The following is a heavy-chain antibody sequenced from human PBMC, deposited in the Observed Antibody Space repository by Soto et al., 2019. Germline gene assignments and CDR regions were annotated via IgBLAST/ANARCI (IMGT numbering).Heavy chain of an antibody. V-gene: IGHV3-23*01. CDR3: AKLQSQELGRGAFDV. CDR1: GVTFFSYA. Sequence: EVQLFESGGGLVPPGGSLRLSCEASGVTFFSYATSWVRQAPGKGLEWVSGLSGSGGSIYYADSVKGRFTISRDNSKNTLHLQMNSLSAEDTAIYYCAKLQSQELGRGAFDVWGQGTMVTVSS. CDR2: LSGSGGSI. D-gene: IGHD7-27*01. J-gene: IGHJ3*01.